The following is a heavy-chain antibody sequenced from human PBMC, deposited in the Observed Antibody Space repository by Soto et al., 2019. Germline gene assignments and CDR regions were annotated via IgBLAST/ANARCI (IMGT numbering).Heavy chain of an antibody. CDR2: IYHSGST. CDR1: GGSISSSNW. J-gene: IGHJ6*02. CDR3: ARVSGSYYYGMDV. V-gene: IGHV4-4*02. D-gene: IGHD1-26*01. Sequence: QVQLQESGPGLVKPSGTLSLTCAVSGGSISSSNWWSWVRQPPGKGLEWIGEIYHSGSTNYNPSLKGRAPXPXDXSKNQFSLKLSSVTAADTAVYYCARVSGSYYYGMDVWGQGTTVTVSS.